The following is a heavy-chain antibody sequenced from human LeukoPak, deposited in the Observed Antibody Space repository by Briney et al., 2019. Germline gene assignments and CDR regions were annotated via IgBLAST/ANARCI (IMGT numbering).Heavy chain of an antibody. CDR3: ARRRIVGSTDDAFDI. V-gene: IGHV3-30-3*01. Sequence: PGGSLRLSCTAFGFTFSSYAMHWVRQAPGKGLEWAAVISSDGNTKYYADSVEGRFTISRDNSNNTLYLQMNSLGADDTAIYYCARRRIVGSTDDAFDIWGQGTMVTLSS. D-gene: IGHD1-26*01. CDR1: GFTFSSYA. J-gene: IGHJ3*02. CDR2: ISSDGNTK.